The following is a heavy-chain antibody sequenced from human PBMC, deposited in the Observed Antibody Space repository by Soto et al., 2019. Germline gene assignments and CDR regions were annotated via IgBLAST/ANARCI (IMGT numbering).Heavy chain of an antibody. Sequence: GGSLRLSCAASGFTFSSYSMNWVRQAPGEGLEWVSYISSSSSTIYYADSVKGRFTISRDNAKNSLYPQMNSLRDEDTAVYYCARVGLGDYVWGSLDYWGQGTLVTVSS. CDR1: GFTFSSYS. D-gene: IGHD3-16*01. J-gene: IGHJ4*02. CDR3: ARVGLGDYVWGSLDY. CDR2: ISSSSSTI. V-gene: IGHV3-48*02.